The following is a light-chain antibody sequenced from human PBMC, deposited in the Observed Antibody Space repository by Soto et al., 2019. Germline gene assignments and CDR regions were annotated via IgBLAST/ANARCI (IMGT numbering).Light chain of an antibody. V-gene: IGKV3-20*01. CDR2: GAS. J-gene: IGKJ4*01. CDR3: QQYGSSRLT. Sequence: EIVLAQSPDTLSLSPGARASLSCRASQSVSSNYLAWYQQKAGQAPRLLVYGASSRATGIPDRFSGSGSETDFSLTISRLEPEDFAVYCCQQYGSSRLTFGRGTKVEIK. CDR1: QSVSSNY.